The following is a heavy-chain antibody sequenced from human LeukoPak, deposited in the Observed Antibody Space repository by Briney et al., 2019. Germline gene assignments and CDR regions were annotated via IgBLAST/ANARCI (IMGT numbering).Heavy chain of an antibody. J-gene: IGHJ1*01. CDR3: ARVLAAAGTQYFQH. V-gene: IGHV4-59*01. Sequence: SETLSLTCTVSGGSISSYYWSWIRQPPGKGLEWIGYIYYSGSTNYNPSLKSRVTISVDTSKNQFSLKLSSVTAADTAVYYCARVLAAAGTQYFQHWGQGTLVTVSS. CDR1: GGSISSYY. CDR2: IYYSGST. D-gene: IGHD6-13*01.